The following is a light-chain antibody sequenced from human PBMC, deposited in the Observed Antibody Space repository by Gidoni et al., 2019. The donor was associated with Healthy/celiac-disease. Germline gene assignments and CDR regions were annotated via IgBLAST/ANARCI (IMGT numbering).Light chain of an antibody. Sequence: DIVLTQSPATLSLSPGERATLSCRASQSVSSYLAWYQKKPGKAPRLLIYEASNRATGIPARFSGSGSGTDFTLTISSLEPEDFAVYYCQQRSNWPPFTFGPGTKVDIK. CDR1: QSVSSY. J-gene: IGKJ3*01. CDR2: EAS. CDR3: QQRSNWPPFT. V-gene: IGKV3-11*01.